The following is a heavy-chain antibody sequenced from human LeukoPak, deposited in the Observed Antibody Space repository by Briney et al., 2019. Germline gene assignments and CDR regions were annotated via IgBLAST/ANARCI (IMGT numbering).Heavy chain of an antibody. CDR2: TSYDGSHE. D-gene: IGHD3-22*01. CDR1: GFSISDYG. J-gene: IGHJ5*02. CDR3: ASWFYDSSGRLRASSGPTDA. V-gene: IGHV3-30*03. Sequence: PGGSLRLSCAASGFSISDYGMHWVRQAPGKGLEWVAVTSYDGSHEYYADFVKGRFTISRDNFNNTLQLQMTSLRPEDTAVYYCASWFYDSSGRLRASSGPTDAWGQGTLVTVSS.